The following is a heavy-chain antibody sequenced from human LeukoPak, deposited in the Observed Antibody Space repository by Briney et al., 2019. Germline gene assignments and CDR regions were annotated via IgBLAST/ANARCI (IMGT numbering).Heavy chain of an antibody. CDR2: ISYDGSNK. CDR1: GFTFSSYA. Sequence: GGSLRLSCAASGFTFSSYAMHWVRQAPGKGLEWVAVISYDGSNKYYADSVKGRFTISRDNSKNTLYLQMNSLRAEDTAVYYRAREIQSSGWYGGDAFDIWGQGTMVTVSS. J-gene: IGHJ3*02. CDR3: AREIQSSGWYGGDAFDI. D-gene: IGHD6-19*01. V-gene: IGHV3-30-3*01.